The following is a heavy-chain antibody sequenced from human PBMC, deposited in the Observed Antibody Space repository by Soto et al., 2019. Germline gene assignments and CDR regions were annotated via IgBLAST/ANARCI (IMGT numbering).Heavy chain of an antibody. D-gene: IGHD3-9*01. J-gene: IGHJ4*02. Sequence: QLQLQESGPGLVKPSETLSLTCTVSGGSISSSSYYWGWIRQPPGKGLEWIGSIYYSGSTYYNPSLKSRVTISVDTSKNQFSLKLSSVTAADTAMYYCARLPYYDILTGYYIGGFGVDYWGQGTLVTVSS. CDR3: ARLPYYDILTGYYIGGFGVDY. CDR1: GGSISSSSYY. CDR2: IYYSGST. V-gene: IGHV4-39*01.